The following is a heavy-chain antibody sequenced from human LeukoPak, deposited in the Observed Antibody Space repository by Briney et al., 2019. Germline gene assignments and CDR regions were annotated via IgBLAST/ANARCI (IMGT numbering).Heavy chain of an antibody. CDR2: IYYSGST. D-gene: IGHD6-13*01. Sequence: PSETLSLTCTVSGGSISSYYWSWIRQPPGKGLEWIGYIYYSGSTNYNPSLKSRVTISVDTSKNQFSLKLSSVTAADTAAYYCARGYSSSWSPLDYWGQGTLVTVSS. CDR3: ARGYSSSWSPLDY. CDR1: GGSISSYY. J-gene: IGHJ4*02. V-gene: IGHV4-59*01.